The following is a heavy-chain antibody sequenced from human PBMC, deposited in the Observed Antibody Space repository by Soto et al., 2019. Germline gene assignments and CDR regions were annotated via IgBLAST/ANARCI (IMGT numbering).Heavy chain of an antibody. V-gene: IGHV4-30-4*01. CDR3: ARGGSYGDYGMDAVGSFDY. CDR1: GGSISSGDYY. J-gene: IGHJ4*02. Sequence: QVQLQESGPGLVKPSQTLSLTCTVSGGSISSGDYYWSWIRQPPGKGLEWIGFIYYSGSTSYNPSLKSRITISVDTSKNQFSLKLSSVAAPDTAVYYCARGGSYGDYGMDAVGSFDYWGQGTLVTVSS. D-gene: IGHD4-17*01. CDR2: IYYSGST.